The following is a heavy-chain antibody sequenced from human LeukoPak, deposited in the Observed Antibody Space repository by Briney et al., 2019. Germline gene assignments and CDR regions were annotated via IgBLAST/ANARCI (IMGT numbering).Heavy chain of an antibody. Sequence: SQTLSLTCTVSGGSISSGSYYWSWIRQPAGKGLEWIGRIYTSGSTNCNPSLESRVTISVDTSKNQFSLKLSSVTAADTAVYYCARVRYGGNLGPAFDIWGQGTMVTVSS. V-gene: IGHV4-61*02. D-gene: IGHD4-23*01. J-gene: IGHJ3*02. CDR2: IYTSGST. CDR1: GGSISSGSYY. CDR3: ARVRYGGNLGPAFDI.